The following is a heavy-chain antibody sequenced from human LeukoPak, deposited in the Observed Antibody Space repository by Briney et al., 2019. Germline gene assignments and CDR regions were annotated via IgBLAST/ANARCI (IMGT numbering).Heavy chain of an antibody. V-gene: IGHV4-39*01. J-gene: IGHJ4*02. Sequence: PSETLSLTCTVSGGSISSSSYYWGWIRQPPGKGLEWIGSISYSGSTYYNPSLKSRVTISVDTSKNQFSLKLSSVTAADTAVFYCATWESESSWDTAMSYRIDYWGQGTLVTVSS. D-gene: IGHD5-18*01. CDR1: GGSISSSSYY. CDR3: ATWESESSWDTAMSYRIDY. CDR2: ISYSGST.